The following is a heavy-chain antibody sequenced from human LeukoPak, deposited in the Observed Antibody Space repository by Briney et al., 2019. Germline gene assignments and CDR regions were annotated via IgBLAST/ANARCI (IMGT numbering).Heavy chain of an antibody. J-gene: IGHJ5*02. D-gene: IGHD4-23*01. CDR3: ARDNSVEDTAWWFDP. Sequence: ASVKVSCKASGYTFTSYYMHWVRQAPGQGLEWMGIINPSGGSTSYAQKFQGRVTMTRDMFTSTDYMELSSLRSEDTAVYYCARDNSVEDTAWWFDPWGQGTLVTVSS. CDR2: INPSGGST. V-gene: IGHV1-46*01. CDR1: GYTFTSYY.